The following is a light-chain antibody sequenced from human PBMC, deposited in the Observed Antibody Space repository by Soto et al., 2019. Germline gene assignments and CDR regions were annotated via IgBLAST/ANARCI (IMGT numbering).Light chain of an antibody. CDR2: AAS. CDR1: QSVSSSY. CDR3: QQRSNWPLIT. Sequence: ETVLTQSPGTLSLSPGETATLSCRASQSVSSSYLVWHQQKPGQAPRLLIYAASRRATGIPARFSGSGSGTDSTLTISSLEPEDFAVYYCQQRSNWPLITFGQGTRLEIK. V-gene: IGKV3D-20*02. J-gene: IGKJ5*01.